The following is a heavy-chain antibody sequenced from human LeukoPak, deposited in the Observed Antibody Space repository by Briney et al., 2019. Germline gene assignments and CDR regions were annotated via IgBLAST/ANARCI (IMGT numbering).Heavy chain of an antibody. CDR1: GFTFSSYA. V-gene: IGHV3-23*01. CDR3: AKDTDYYDSSGYEAPGGY. D-gene: IGHD3-22*01. Sequence: GGSLRLSCTASGFTFSSYAMSWVRQAPGKGLEWVSAISGSGGSTYYADSVKGRFTISRDNSKNTLYLQMNSLRAEDTAVYYCAKDTDYYDSSGYEAPGGYWGQGTLVTVSS. CDR2: ISGSGGST. J-gene: IGHJ4*02.